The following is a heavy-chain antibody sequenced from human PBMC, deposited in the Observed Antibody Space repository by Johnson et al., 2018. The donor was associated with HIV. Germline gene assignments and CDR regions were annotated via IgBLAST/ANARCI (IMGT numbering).Heavy chain of an antibody. CDR2: ISYDGNNK. CDR3: ARGDYGGNLDAFDI. D-gene: IGHD4-23*01. V-gene: IGHV3-30*04. J-gene: IGHJ3*02. Sequence: QMQLVESGGGVVQPGRSLRLACAASAFTFSNYAMHWVRQAPGKGLEWVAIISYDGNNKYYADSVKGRFTISRDNSKNTLYLQMNSLRAEDTAVYYCARGDYGGNLDAFDIWGQGTMVTVSS. CDR1: AFTFSNYA.